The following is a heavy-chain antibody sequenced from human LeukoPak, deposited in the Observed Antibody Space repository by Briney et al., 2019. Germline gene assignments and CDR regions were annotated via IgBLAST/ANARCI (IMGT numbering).Heavy chain of an antibody. D-gene: IGHD2-2*01. Sequence: GGSLRLSCAASGFTFSSFAMIWVRQAPGKGLEWVSVIGADSGNILYADSVKGRFSISRDNSKNTLYLQMNTLGADDTAVYYCARRSSTSCRPPCYYYYMDVWGKGTTVTVSS. V-gene: IGHV3-23*01. CDR1: GFTFSSFA. CDR3: ARRSSTSCRPPCYYYYMDV. CDR2: IGADSGNI. J-gene: IGHJ6*03.